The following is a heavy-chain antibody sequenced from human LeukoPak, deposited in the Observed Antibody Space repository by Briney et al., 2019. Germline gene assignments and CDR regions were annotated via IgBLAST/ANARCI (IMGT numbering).Heavy chain of an antibody. CDR2: ISNDGRNK. D-gene: IGHD6-13*01. V-gene: IGHV3-30*04. CDR1: GFTFSSYG. J-gene: IGHJ6*03. CDR3: AREGFTSTWLYYYYYMDV. Sequence: GGSLRLSCAASGFTFSSYGVHWVRQAPGKGLEWVAVISNDGRNKNYADSVRGRFTISRDNSKNGLHLQMNSLRPEDTAIYYCAREGFTSTWLYYYYYMDVWGKGITVTVSS.